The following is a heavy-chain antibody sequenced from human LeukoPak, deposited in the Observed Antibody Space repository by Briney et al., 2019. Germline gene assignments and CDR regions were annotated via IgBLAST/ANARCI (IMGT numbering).Heavy chain of an antibody. J-gene: IGHJ4*02. CDR2: ISGTGGST. V-gene: IGHV3-23*01. CDR3: AKHIAVATFDC. CDR1: GFTFSDYY. Sequence: GGSLSLSCAASGFTFSDYYMSWIRQAPGKGLEWVSAISGTGGSTYYTDSVKGRFTISRDNSKNTLYLQMNSLRAEDTAEYYCAKHIAVATFDCWGQGTLVTVSS. D-gene: IGHD6-19*01.